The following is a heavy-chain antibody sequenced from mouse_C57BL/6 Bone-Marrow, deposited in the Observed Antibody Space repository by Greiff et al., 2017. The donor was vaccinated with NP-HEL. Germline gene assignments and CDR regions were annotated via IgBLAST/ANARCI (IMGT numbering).Heavy chain of an antibody. V-gene: IGHV1-64*01. D-gene: IGHD1-3*01. CDR3: ARYPSSGPWFAY. J-gene: IGHJ3*01. Sequence: QVQLQQPGAELVKPGASVKLSCKASGYTFTSYWMHWVKQRPGQGLEWIGMIHPNSGSTNYNEKFKSKATLTVDKSSSKAYMQLSSLTSEDSAVYYCARYPSSGPWFAYWGQGTLVTVSA. CDR1: GYTFTSYW. CDR2: IHPNSGST.